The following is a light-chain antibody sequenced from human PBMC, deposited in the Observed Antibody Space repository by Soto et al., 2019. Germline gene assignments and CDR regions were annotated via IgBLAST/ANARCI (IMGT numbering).Light chain of an antibody. CDR2: DVN. V-gene: IGLV2-14*03. CDR3: ISYTTSGTYV. Sequence: QSVLTQPASVSGSPGQSIAISCTGASSDIGAYNYVSWHQQHPGKAPKLMIYDVNNRPSGVSDRFSGSKSGYTASLTISGLRAEDEAEYYCISYTTSGTYVFGTGTKLTVL. J-gene: IGLJ1*01. CDR1: SSDIGAYNY.